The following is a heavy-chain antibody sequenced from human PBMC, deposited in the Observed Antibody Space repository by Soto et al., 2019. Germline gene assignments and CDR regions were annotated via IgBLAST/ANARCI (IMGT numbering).Heavy chain of an antibody. CDR2: IIPIFGTA. J-gene: IGHJ5*02. CDR1: GGTFSSYA. V-gene: IGHV1-69*13. D-gene: IGHD3-22*01. CDR3: AREYYDSSGYYYYWFDP. Sequence: GASVKVSCKASGGTFSSYAISWVRQAPGQGLEWMGGIIPIFGTANYAQKFQGRVTITADESTSTAYMELSSLRSEDTAVYYCAREYYDSSGYYYYWFDPWGQGTLVTVSS.